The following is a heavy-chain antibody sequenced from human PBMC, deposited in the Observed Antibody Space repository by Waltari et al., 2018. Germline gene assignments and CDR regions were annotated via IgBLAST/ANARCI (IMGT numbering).Heavy chain of an antibody. CDR1: GGTFSSYA. CDR2: IIAIFGTA. CDR3: ARVYSGAQNWFDP. D-gene: IGHD1-26*01. Sequence: QVQLVQSGAEVKKPGSSVKVSCKASGGTFSSYAISWVRQAPGPGLEWMGGIIAIFGTANYAQKFQGRVTSSAEESTSTAYMELSSLRSEDTAVYYCARVYSGAQNWFDPWGQGTLVTVSS. J-gene: IGHJ5*02. V-gene: IGHV1-69*12.